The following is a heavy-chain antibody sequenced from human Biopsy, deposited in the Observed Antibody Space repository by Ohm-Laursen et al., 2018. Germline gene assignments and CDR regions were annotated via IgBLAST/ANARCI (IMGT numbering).Heavy chain of an antibody. V-gene: IGHV3-11*01. CDR2: FSARDGIV. Sequence: SLRLSCAASGLIFSDYYMRWIRQAPGKGLGGIAYFSARDGIVYYADSVKGRFTISRDKTNNSLYLQMTSLRPEDTAVFYCARGKYKDFSTGLPRPYHYTLDFWGPGTTVTVSS. J-gene: IGHJ6*02. D-gene: IGHD3-22*01. CDR1: GLIFSDYY. CDR3: ARGKYKDFSTGLPRPYHYTLDF.